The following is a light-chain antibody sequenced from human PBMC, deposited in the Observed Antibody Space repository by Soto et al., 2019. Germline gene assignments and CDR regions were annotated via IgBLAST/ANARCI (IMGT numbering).Light chain of an antibody. V-gene: IGLV2-8*01. J-gene: IGLJ1*01. CDR2: EVS. Sequence: QSALTQPPSASGSPGQSVTISCTGTSSDVGGYNNYVSWYQQHPGKAPKLMIYEVSKRPSGVPDRFSGSKSGNTASLTVSGLQAEDEADYYCSSYAGSDNFVFGTGT. CDR1: SSDVGGYNNY. CDR3: SSYAGSDNFV.